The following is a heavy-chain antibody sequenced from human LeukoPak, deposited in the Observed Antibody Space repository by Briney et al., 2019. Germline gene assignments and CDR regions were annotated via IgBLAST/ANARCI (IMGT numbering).Heavy chain of an antibody. V-gene: IGHV3-53*01. Sequence: GASLRLSCAASGFTVSRYYMTWVRQAPRKGLEWVSVIYSGGSTYYADSVKGRFTISRDNSKNTLYLQMNSLRFVDTAVYYCARSLGVGSDYWGQGTLVTGPS. CDR1: GFTVSRYY. CDR3: ARSLGVGSDY. CDR2: IYSGGST. J-gene: IGHJ4*02. D-gene: IGHD2-8*01.